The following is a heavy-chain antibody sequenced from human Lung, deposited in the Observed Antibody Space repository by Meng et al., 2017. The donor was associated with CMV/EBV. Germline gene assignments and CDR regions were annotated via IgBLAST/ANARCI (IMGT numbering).Heavy chain of an antibody. V-gene: IGHV3-74*01. D-gene: IGHD2-15*01. CDR3: ARGEDIVVENWFDP. CDR1: GFTFSSYW. J-gene: IGHJ5*02. Sequence: GESXKISCAASGFTFSSYWMHWVRQAPGKGLVWVSRINSDGSSTSYADSVKGRFTISRDNAKKTLYLQMNSLRAEDTAVYYCARGEDIVVENWFDPWGQGXLVTVSS. CDR2: INSDGSST.